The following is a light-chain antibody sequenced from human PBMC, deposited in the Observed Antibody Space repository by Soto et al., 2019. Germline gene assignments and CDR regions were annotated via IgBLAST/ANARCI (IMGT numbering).Light chain of an antibody. CDR1: SSNIGSNY. J-gene: IGLJ1*01. Sequence: QSALTQPPSASGTPGQRVAISCSGSSSNIGSNYVYWYQQLPGTAPKLLIYRNNQRPSGVPDRFSGSKSGTSASLATSGLRSEDEADYYCAAWDDSLSGDYVFGTGTKVTVL. CDR2: RNN. V-gene: IGLV1-47*01. CDR3: AAWDDSLSGDYV.